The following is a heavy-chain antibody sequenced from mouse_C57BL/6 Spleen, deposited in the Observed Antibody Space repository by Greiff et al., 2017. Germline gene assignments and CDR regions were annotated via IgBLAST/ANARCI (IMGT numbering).Heavy chain of an antibody. CDR1: GYTFTDYN. CDR2: INPNNGGT. V-gene: IGHV1-18*01. CDR3: ARYEDDYDGGNFAY. J-gene: IGHJ3*01. Sequence: VQLQQSGPELVKPGASVKIPCKASGYTFTDYNMDWVKQSHGKSLEWIGDINPNNGGTIYNQKFKGKATLTVDKSSSTAYMELRSLTSEDTAVYYCARYEDDYDGGNFAYWGQGTLVTVSA. D-gene: IGHD2-4*01.